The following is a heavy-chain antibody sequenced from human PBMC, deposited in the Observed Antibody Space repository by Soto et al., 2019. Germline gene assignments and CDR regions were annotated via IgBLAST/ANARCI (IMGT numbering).Heavy chain of an antibody. V-gene: IGHV1-3*01. CDR2: ITAGNGDT. CDR3: ARGTTAGGE. CDR1: GYTFTSYP. J-gene: IGHJ4*02. D-gene: IGHD2-2*01. Sequence: ASVKVSCKASGYTFTSYPINWLRQAPGQGIEWMGRITAGNGDTKYSQKLQGRVAITRDTYATTAYMELSSLRSEDTAIYYCARGTTAGGERGQGTLVTVSS.